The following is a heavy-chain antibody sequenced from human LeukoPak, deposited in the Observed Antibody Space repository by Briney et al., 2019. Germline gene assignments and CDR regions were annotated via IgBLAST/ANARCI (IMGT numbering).Heavy chain of an antibody. J-gene: IGHJ5*02. V-gene: IGHV3-11*01. CDR3: VRGVETTLSLDL. D-gene: IGHD1-1*01. Sequence: PGGSLRLSCEASGFSISDYYMGWIRQAPGKGLEWVAYISHTGASEFHADPAKGRFAISRDNAQNSVYLQMNSLRVEDTAVYFCVRGVETTLSLDLWGQGSLVTVSS. CDR1: GFSISDYY. CDR2: ISHTGASE.